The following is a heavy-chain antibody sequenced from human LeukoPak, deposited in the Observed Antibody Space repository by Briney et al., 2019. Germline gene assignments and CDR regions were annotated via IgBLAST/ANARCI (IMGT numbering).Heavy chain of an antibody. D-gene: IGHD3-10*02. V-gene: IGHV3-21*01. CDR3: AELGITMIGGV. J-gene: IGHJ6*04. CDR1: GFTFNSYN. Sequence: GGSLRLSCAASGFTFNSYNMNWVRQAPGKGLEWVSSININSLYIYYADSVKGRFTIPRDNAKNSLYLQMNSLRAEDTAVYYCAELGITMIGGVWGKGTTVTISS. CDR2: ININSLYI.